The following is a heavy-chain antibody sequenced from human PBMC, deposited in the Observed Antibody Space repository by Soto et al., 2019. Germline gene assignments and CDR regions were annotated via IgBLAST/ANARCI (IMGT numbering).Heavy chain of an antibody. J-gene: IGHJ4*02. CDR1: GYTFTSYG. D-gene: IGHD2-15*01. Sequence: ASVKVSCKASGYTFTSYGISWVRQAPGQGLAWMGWISAYNGNTNYAQKLQGRVTMTTDTSTSTAYMELRSLRSDDTAVYYCARDSVVVVAANLAYWGQGTLVTVSS. CDR3: ARDSVVVVAANLAY. CDR2: ISAYNGNT. V-gene: IGHV1-18*04.